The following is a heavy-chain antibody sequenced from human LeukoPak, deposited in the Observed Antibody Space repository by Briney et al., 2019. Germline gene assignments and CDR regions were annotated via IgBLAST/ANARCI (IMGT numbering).Heavy chain of an antibody. J-gene: IGHJ4*02. D-gene: IGHD6-19*01. CDR1: GYTFTSYA. Sequence: ASVKVSCKASGYTFTSYAMHWVRQAPGQRLEWMGWINAGNGNTKYSQKFQGRVTITRDTSASTAYMELSSLRSEDTAVYCCARGLLAGTVDYWGQGTLVTVSS. V-gene: IGHV1-3*01. CDR2: INAGNGNT. CDR3: ARGLLAGTVDY.